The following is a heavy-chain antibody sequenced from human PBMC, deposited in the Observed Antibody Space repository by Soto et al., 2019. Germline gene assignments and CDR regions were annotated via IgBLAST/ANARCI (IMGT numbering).Heavy chain of an antibody. D-gene: IGHD1-26*01. J-gene: IGHJ6*02. Sequence: PGESLQISCKGSGYSFTSYWIGWVRQMPGKGLEWMGIIYPGDSDTRYSPSFQGQVTISADKSISTAYLQWSSLKASDTAMYYCARHAHLSGSYCGMDVWGQGTTVTVSS. CDR1: GYSFTSYW. CDR3: ARHAHLSGSYCGMDV. CDR2: IYPGDSDT. V-gene: IGHV5-51*01.